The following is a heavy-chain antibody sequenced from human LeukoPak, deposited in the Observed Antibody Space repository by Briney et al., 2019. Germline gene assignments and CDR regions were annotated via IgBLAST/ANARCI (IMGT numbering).Heavy chain of an antibody. D-gene: IGHD4-23*01. CDR1: GFTFSGSA. CDR2: IRSKANSYAT. V-gene: IGHV3-73*01. CDR3: TRRMVVTDFGY. J-gene: IGHJ4*02. Sequence: GGSLRLSCAASGFTFSGSAMHWVRQASGKGLEWVGRIRSKANSYATAYAASVKGRFTIFRDDSKNTAYLQMNSLKTEDTAVYYCTRRMVVTDFGYWGQGTLVTVSS.